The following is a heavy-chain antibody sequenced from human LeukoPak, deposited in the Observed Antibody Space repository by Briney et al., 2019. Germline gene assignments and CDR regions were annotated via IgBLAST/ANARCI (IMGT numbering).Heavy chain of an antibody. Sequence: AAPVKVSCKASGGTFSSYAISWVRQAPGQGLEWMGGIIPIFGTANYAQKFQGRVTITADKSTSTAYMELSSLRSEDTAVYYCARRNSGSYARFDPWGQGTLVTVSS. V-gene: IGHV1-69*06. CDR3: ARRNSGSYARFDP. D-gene: IGHD1-26*01. CDR2: IIPIFGTA. J-gene: IGHJ5*02. CDR1: GGTFSSYA.